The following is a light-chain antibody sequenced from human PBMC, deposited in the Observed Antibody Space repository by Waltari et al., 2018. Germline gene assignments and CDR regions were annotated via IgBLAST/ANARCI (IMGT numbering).Light chain of an antibody. CDR3: SSYTTSSAPGV. V-gene: IGLV2-14*01. Sequence: QSALTQPASVSGSPGQSITISCSGTDSDVGAYDFVSWYQQNPGKAPHFIIYEVSNRPSGISIRCAASKPGNTASLTISGLQAEDEADYYCSSYTTSSAPGVFGTGTRVTVL. CDR1: DSDVGAYDF. J-gene: IGLJ1*01. CDR2: EVS.